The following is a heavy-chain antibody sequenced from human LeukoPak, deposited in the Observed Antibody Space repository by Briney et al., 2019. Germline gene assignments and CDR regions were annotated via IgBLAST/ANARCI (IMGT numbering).Heavy chain of an antibody. CDR3: AKLKGWYGEGYFDY. V-gene: IGHV3-53*01. Sequence: PGGSLRLSCAASGFTVSSNYMSWVRQRPGKGLEWVSVIYSGGTTFYADSVKGRFTISRDNSKNTLYLQMNSLRADDTAVYYCAKLKGWYGEGYFDYWGQGTVVTVSS. J-gene: IGHJ4*02. CDR1: GFTVSSNY. D-gene: IGHD3-10*01. CDR2: IYSGGTT.